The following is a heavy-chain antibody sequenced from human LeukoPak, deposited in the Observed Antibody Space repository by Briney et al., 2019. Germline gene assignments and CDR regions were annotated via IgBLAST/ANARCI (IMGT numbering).Heavy chain of an antibody. V-gene: IGHV4-30-2*01. CDR2: IYHSGST. J-gene: IGHJ5*02. Sequence: SETLSLTCTVSGGSISSGGYYWSWIRQPPGKGLEWIGYIYHSGSTYYNPSLKSRVTISVDRSKNQFSLKLSSVTAADTAVYYCARDNPMVRGVIMRGRWFDPWGQGTLVTVSS. D-gene: IGHD3-10*01. CDR3: ARDNPMVRGVIMRGRWFDP. CDR1: GGSISSGGYY.